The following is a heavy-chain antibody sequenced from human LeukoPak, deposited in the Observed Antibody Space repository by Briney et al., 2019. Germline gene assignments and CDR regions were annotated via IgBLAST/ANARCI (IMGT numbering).Heavy chain of an antibody. Sequence: GGSLRLSCAVSGITLSNYGMSWVRQAPGKGLEWVAGISDSGGRTNYADSVKGRFTNSRDNPKDTLYLQMNSLRAEDTAVYFCAKRGVVIRVILVGFHKEAYYFDSWGQGALVTVSS. CDR2: ISDSGGRT. CDR1: GITLSNYG. CDR3: AKRGVVIRVILVGFHKEAYYFDS. V-gene: IGHV3-23*01. J-gene: IGHJ4*02. D-gene: IGHD3-22*01.